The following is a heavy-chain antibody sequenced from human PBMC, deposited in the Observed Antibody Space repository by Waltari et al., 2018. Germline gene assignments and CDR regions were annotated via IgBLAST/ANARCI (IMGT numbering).Heavy chain of an antibody. J-gene: IGHJ3*02. CDR1: GGTFSSYA. D-gene: IGHD1-1*01. CDR3: ASCVLPALEEAFDI. V-gene: IGHV1-69*10. Sequence: QVQLVQSGAEVKKPGSSVKVSCKASGGTFSSYAISWVRQAPGQGLEWMGGISPILGIANYAQKFQGRVTITADKSTSTAYMELSSLRSEDTAVYYCASCVLPALEEAFDIWGQGTMVTVSS. CDR2: ISPILGIA.